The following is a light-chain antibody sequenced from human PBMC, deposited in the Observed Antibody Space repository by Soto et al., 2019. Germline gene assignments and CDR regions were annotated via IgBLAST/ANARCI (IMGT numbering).Light chain of an antibody. V-gene: IGKV3-20*01. CDR3: QQYVASPLT. J-gene: IGKJ4*01. CDR1: QPVDSNS. CDR2: GAS. Sequence: EFVLTQSPGALSVSPGETVTLSCRASQPVDSNSLAWYHHKPGLAHRILIFGASTRATRIQDGFRGSGSGTDFTHTISGLEPEDSGLYYCQQYVASPLTFGGGTRVEIK.